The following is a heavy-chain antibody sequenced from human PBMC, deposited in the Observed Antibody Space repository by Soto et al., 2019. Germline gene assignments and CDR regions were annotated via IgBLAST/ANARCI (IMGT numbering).Heavy chain of an antibody. CDR1: GYSFTKYW. J-gene: IGHJ5*01. Sequence: PGESLKISCKGSGYSFTKYWIGWVRQMPGKGLEWMGIINPGDSSIRYSPSFQGQVTISADKSISTAYLQWSSLKASDTAMFYCARHPGDYGVSWFDSWGQGTLVTVSS. CDR2: INPGDSSI. CDR3: ARHPGDYGVSWFDS. V-gene: IGHV5-51*01. D-gene: IGHD4-17*01.